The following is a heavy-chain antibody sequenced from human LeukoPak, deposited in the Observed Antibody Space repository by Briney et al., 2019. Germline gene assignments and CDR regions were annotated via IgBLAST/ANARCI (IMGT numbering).Heavy chain of an antibody. CDR3: ARDAGFYYDILTGPFDY. Sequence: ASVKVSCKASGYTFTGYGISWVRQAPGQGLEWMGWISAYNGNTNYAQKLQGRVTMTTDTSTSTAYMELRSLRSDDTAVYYCARDAGFYYDILTGPFDYWGQGTLVTVSS. CDR2: ISAYNGNT. V-gene: IGHV1-18*01. CDR1: GYTFTGYG. D-gene: IGHD3-9*01. J-gene: IGHJ4*02.